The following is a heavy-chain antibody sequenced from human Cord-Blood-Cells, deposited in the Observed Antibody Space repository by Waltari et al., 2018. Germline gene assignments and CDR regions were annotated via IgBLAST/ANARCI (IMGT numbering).Heavy chain of an antibody. CDR2: INHNGRT. CDR1: GGSFSGYY. J-gene: IGHJ3*02. V-gene: IGHV4-34*01. CDR3: ARTYDFWSGYYSGAFDI. Sequence: QVQLQQWGAGLLKPSETLSLTCAVYGGSFSGYYWRWIRQPPGKGLEWIGEINHNGRTNYNPSLKSRVTISVDTSKNQFSLKLSSVTAADTAVYYCARTYDFWSGYYSGAFDIWGQGTMVTVSS. D-gene: IGHD3-3*01.